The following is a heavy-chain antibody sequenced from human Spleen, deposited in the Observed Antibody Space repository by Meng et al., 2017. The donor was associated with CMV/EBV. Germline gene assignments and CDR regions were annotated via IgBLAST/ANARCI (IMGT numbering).Heavy chain of an antibody. Sequence: SMSSGGYFWGWIRQPAGKGLEWIGNMHFSGSTYYNPSLESRVTISVDTSKNQFSLKLSSVIATDTAVYYCARLLGFYYDSSGSGFDYWGQGTLVTVSS. V-gene: IGHV4-39*01. J-gene: IGHJ4*02. D-gene: IGHD3-22*01. CDR3: ARLLGFYYDSSGSGFDY. CDR2: MHFSGST. CDR1: SMSSGGYF.